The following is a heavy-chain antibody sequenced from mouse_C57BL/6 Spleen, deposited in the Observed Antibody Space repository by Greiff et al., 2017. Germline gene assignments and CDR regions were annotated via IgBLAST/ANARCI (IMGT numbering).Heavy chain of an antibody. Sequence: VQLQQSGAELVRPGASVRLSCKASGYTFTDYYINWVKQRPGQGLEWIARIYPGSGNTYYNEKFKGKATLTAEKSSSTAYMQLSSLTSEDSAVYFCARERGDGYYFDYWGQGTTLTVSS. CDR2: IYPGSGNT. CDR3: ARERGDGYYFDY. CDR1: GYTFTDYY. J-gene: IGHJ2*01. D-gene: IGHD2-3*01. V-gene: IGHV1-76*01.